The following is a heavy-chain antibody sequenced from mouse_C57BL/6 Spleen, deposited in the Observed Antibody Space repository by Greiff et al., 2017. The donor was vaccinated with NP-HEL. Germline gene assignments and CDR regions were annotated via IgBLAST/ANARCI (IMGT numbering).Heavy chain of an antibody. J-gene: IGHJ1*03. D-gene: IGHD1-1*01. CDR2: IDPSDSYT. Sequence: QVQLQQPGAELVMPGASVKLSCKASGYTFTSYWMHWVKQRPGQGLEWIGEIDPSDSYTNYNQKFKGKSTLTVDKSSSTAYMQLSSLTSEDSAVYYCARPQYYGPYWYFDVWGTGTTVTVSS. V-gene: IGHV1-69*01. CDR1: GYTFTSYW. CDR3: ARPQYYGPYWYFDV.